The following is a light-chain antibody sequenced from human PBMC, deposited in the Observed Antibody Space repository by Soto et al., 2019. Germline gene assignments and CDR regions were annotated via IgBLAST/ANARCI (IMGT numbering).Light chain of an antibody. J-gene: IGKJ1*01. CDR2: GAS. CDR3: QQYNNWRRT. Sequence: EIVSTQSPATLSLSPGERATLSCRASQSVSSNLAWYQQKPGQAPRLLIYGASTRATGIPARFSGSGSGTEFTLTISSLQSEDFAVYYCQQYNNWRRTFGQGTKV. CDR1: QSVSSN. V-gene: IGKV3-15*01.